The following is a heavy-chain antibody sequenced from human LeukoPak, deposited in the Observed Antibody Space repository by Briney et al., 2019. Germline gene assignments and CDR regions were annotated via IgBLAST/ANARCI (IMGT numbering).Heavy chain of an antibody. J-gene: IGHJ4*02. D-gene: IGHD5-12*01. CDR1: GVTFSGYS. Sequence: GGTLRLSCAVSGVTFSGYSLNWVRQAPGKGLEWVSSISSSSSYIYYADSVKGRFTISRDNAKNSLYLQMNSLRAEDTAVYYCARNSGYDSFDYWGQGTLVTVSS. CDR3: ARNSGYDSFDY. CDR2: ISSSSSYI. V-gene: IGHV3-21*01.